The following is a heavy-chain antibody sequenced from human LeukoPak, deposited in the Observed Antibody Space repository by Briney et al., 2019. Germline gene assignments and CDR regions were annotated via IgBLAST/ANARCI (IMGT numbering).Heavy chain of an antibody. CDR3: ARHIVVVPAAGGGKTRPYYYYMDV. V-gene: IGHV4-61*01. CDR2: IYYSGST. Sequence: SETLSLTCTVSGGSISSSSYYWSWIRQPPGKGLEWIGYIYYSGSTNYNPSLKSRVTISVDTSKNQFSLKLSSVTAADTAVYYCARHIVVVPAAGGGKTRPYYYYMDVWGKGTTVTVSS. CDR1: GGSISSSSYY. D-gene: IGHD2-2*01. J-gene: IGHJ6*03.